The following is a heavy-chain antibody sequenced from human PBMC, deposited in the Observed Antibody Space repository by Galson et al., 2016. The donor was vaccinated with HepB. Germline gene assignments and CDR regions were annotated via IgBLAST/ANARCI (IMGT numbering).Heavy chain of an antibody. CDR2: ISAYNGNT. J-gene: IGHJ4*02. V-gene: IGHV1-18*01. D-gene: IGHD5-24*01. CDR3: VGDRPGMATIKMDY. Sequence: SVKVSCKASGYSFTSYGISWVRQAPGQGLEWMGWISAYNGNTNYAQKLQGRVTMTTDTSTSTASMELRSLRSDDTAVYYCVGDRPGMATIKMDYWGQGTLVTVSS. CDR1: GYSFTSYG.